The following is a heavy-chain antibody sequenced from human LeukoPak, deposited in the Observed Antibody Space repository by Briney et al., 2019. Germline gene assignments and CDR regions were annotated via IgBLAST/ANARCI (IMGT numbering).Heavy chain of an antibody. J-gene: IGHJ3*02. V-gene: IGHV4-30-2*01. Sequence: SETLSLTCTVSGGSISSGGYYWSWIRQPPGKGLEWIEYIYHSGSTYYNPSLKSRVTISVDRSKNQFSLKLSSVIAADTAVYYCARDCGVVPAAIRGNAFDIWGQGTMVTVSS. D-gene: IGHD2-2*02. CDR3: ARDCGVVPAAIRGNAFDI. CDR1: GGSISSGGYY. CDR2: IYHSGST.